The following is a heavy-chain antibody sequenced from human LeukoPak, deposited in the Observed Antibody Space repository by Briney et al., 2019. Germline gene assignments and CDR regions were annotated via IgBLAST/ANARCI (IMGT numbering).Heavy chain of an antibody. V-gene: IGHV3-23*01. CDR1: GFTFDTYV. J-gene: IGHJ4*02. CDR3: AGALPAASHTSFDY. CDR2: IKRDGVST. Sequence: GGSLRLSCAASGFTFDTYVMNWVRQAPGKGLEWVSSIKRDGVSTYYADSVKGRFTISRDISRDMVYLQMNSLRAEDTAVFYCAGALPAASHTSFDYWGQGTLVTVSS. D-gene: IGHD2-2*01.